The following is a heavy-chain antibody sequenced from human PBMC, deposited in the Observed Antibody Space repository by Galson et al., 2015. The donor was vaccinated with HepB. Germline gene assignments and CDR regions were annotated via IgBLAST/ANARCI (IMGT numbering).Heavy chain of an antibody. CDR2: ISGNGDST. D-gene: IGHD3-16*01. CDR1: GFAFDSHA. Sequence: SLRLSCAASGFAFDSHAMSWVRQAPGKGLEWISGISGNGDSTFYADSVKGRFTVSRDNSKNMLYLQINSARDEDTAVYYCAKGYGLFDSWGQGILVTVSS. J-gene: IGHJ5*01. V-gene: IGHV3-23*01. CDR3: AKGYGLFDS.